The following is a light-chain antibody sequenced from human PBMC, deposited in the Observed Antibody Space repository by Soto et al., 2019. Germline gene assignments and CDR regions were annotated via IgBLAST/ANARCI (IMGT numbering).Light chain of an antibody. CDR1: QSVTSTH. V-gene: IGKV3-15*01. J-gene: IGKJ1*01. Sequence: EIVLTQSPGTLSLSPGERATLSCRASQSVTSTHLAWYQQKPGQAPRLLIYDASTRATGIPARFSGSGSGTEFTLTISSLQSEDFAVYYCQHYNNWPPWTFGQGTKVDIK. CDR2: DAS. CDR3: QHYNNWPPWT.